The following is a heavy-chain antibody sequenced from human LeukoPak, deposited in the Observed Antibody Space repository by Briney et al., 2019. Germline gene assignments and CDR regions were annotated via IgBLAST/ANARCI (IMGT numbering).Heavy chain of an antibody. D-gene: IGHD3-10*01. CDR1: GFTFSNYG. J-gene: IGHJ4*02. Sequence: GGFLRLSCAASGFTFSNYGMHWVRQAPGKGLEWVALISYDGSHKSYADSVKGRSTISRDSSRNTLFLQMSSLRTEDTAVYYCAKDLRAFRGSGGPYVDNWGQGTLVTVSS. V-gene: IGHV3-30*18. CDR2: ISYDGSHK. CDR3: AKDLRAFRGSGGPYVDN.